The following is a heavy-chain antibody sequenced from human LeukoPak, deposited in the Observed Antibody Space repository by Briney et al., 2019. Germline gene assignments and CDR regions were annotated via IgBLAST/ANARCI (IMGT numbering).Heavy chain of an antibody. V-gene: IGHV1-2*02. Sequence: GASVKVSCKASGYSFTDFYMHWVRQAPGQGLEWMGWINPESGDTKYAQKFQGRVTMTRDTSITTAYMELSRLRSDDTAVYYCASVGGHYQADGYWGQGTLVTVSS. CDR1: GYSFTDFY. D-gene: IGHD2-2*01. CDR2: INPESGDT. J-gene: IGHJ4*02. CDR3: ASVGGHYQADGY.